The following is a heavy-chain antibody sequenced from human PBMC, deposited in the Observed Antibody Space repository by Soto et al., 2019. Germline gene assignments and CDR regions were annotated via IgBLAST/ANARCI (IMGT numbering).Heavy chain of an antibody. CDR2: IYTSGST. J-gene: IGHJ6*02. V-gene: IGHV4-4*07. D-gene: IGHD2-2*02. CDR1: GVSISSYY. Sequence: SETLSLTCTVSGVSISSYYWNWIWQPAGKGLEWIGRIYTSGSTNYNPSLKSRVTMSVDTSKNQFSLKLSSVTAADTAVYYCAISGYCSSTSCYTDYYYGMDVWGQGTTVTVSS. CDR3: AISGYCSSTSCYTDYYYGMDV.